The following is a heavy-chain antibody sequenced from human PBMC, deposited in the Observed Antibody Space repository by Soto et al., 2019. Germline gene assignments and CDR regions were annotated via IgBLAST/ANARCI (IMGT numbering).Heavy chain of an antibody. CDR1: GFTFSSYS. CDR2: IRSSSSTI. CDR3: ARGALTTMGDGYYFDY. D-gene: IGHD4-17*01. J-gene: IGHJ4*02. V-gene: IGHV3-48*01. Sequence: EVPLVESGGGLVQPGGSLRLSCAASGFTFSSYSMNWVRQAPGKGLEWVSNIRSSSSTIYYADSVKGRFTISRDNAKNSLYLQMNSLRAEDTAVYYCARGALTTMGDGYYFDYWGQGTLVTVSS.